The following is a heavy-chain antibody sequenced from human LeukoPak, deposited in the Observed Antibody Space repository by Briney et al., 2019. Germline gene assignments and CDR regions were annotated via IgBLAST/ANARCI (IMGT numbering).Heavy chain of an antibody. J-gene: IGHJ4*02. CDR2: IYTSGST. V-gene: IGHV4-61*02. Sequence: PSQTLSLTCTVSGGSISSGSYYWSWIRQPAGKGLEWIGRIYTSGSTNYNPSLKSRVTISVDTSKNQFSLKLSSVTAADTAVYYCAREVVAATHGGIDYWGQGTLVTVSS. CDR1: GGSISSGSYY. CDR3: AREVVAATHGGIDY. D-gene: IGHD2-15*01.